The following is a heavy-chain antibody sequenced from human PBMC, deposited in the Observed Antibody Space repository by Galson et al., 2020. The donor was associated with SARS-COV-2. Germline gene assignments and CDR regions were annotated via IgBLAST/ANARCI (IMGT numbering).Heavy chain of an antibody. CDR1: GFTFSSHS. V-gene: IGHV3-21*01. J-gene: IGHJ4*02. Sequence: GGSLRLSCATSGFTFSSHSMNWVRQAPGKGLEWVSSISTSGSYTYYADSVKGRFTISRDNAKNSLFLQMNALRAEDTAVYYCARDLTPPLGYNYYFDYWGQGNLVTVSS. CDR3: ARDLTPPLGYNYYFDY. CDR2: ISTSGSYT. D-gene: IGHD1-1*01.